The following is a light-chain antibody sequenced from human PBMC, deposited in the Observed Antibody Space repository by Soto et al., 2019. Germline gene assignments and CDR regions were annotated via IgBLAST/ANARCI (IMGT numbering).Light chain of an antibody. CDR1: QDITNF. Sequence: DIQLTQSSSFLSASVGDRVTITCRASQDITNFLAWYQQKPGKAPELLIYGASTLHSGVPPRFSGSGSGTEFTLTISSLQPEDFVTYHCQRLNSYPYTFGQGTKVDIK. CDR2: GAS. J-gene: IGKJ2*01. CDR3: QRLNSYPYT. V-gene: IGKV1-9*01.